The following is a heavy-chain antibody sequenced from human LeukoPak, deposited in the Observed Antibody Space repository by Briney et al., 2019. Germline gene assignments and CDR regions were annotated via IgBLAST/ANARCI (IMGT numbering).Heavy chain of an antibody. CDR2: IKQDGSEK. J-gene: IGHJ4*02. D-gene: IGHD1-26*01. CDR3: ATRVRGGSYGDYFDY. Sequence: GGSLRLSCAASGFTFSSYWMSWVRQAPGKGLEWVANIKQDGSEKYYVDSVKGRFTISRDNAKNSLYLQMNSLRAEDTAVYYCATRVRGGSYGDYFDYWGQGTLVTVSS. CDR1: GFTFSSYW. V-gene: IGHV3-7*03.